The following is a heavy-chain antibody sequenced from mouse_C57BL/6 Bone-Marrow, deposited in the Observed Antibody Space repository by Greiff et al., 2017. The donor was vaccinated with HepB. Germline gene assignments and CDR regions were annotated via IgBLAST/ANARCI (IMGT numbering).Heavy chain of an antibody. CDR1: GYTFTSYW. J-gene: IGHJ3*01. V-gene: IGHV1-61*01. D-gene: IGHD2-4*01. CDR2: IYPSDSET. CDR3: ARSDDYVLFAY. Sequence: VQLQQSGAELVRPGSSVKLSCKASGYTFTSYWMDWVKQRPGQGLEWIGNIYPSDSETHYNQKFKDKATLTVDKSSSTAYMQLSSLTSEDSAVYYCARSDDYVLFAYWGQGTLVTVSA.